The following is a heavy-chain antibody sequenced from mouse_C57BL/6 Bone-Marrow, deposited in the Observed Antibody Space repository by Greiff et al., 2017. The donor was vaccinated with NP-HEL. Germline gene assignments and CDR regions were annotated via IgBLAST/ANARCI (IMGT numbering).Heavy chain of an antibody. CDR3: ARTYYCNYGSAMDY. V-gene: IGHV1-18*01. D-gene: IGHD2-10*01. J-gene: IGHJ4*01. CDR1: GYTFTDYN. CDR2: INPNNGGT. Sequence: VQLQQSGPELVKPGASVKIPCKASGYTFTDYNMDWVKQSHGKSLEWIGDINPNNGGTSYNQKFKGKATLTGDKSSSTAYMELSSLTSEDTAVYCCARTYYCNYGSAMDYWGQGTSVTVSS.